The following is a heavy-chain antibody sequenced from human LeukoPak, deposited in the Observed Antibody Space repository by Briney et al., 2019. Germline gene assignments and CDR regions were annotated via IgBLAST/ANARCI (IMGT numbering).Heavy chain of an antibody. J-gene: IGHJ6*03. V-gene: IGHV4-31*03. Sequence: PSQTLSLTCTVSGGSISSGDYYWSWIRQHPGKGLEWIGYIYYSGSTYYNPSLKSRVTISVDTSKNQFSLKLSSVTAADTAAYYCARALYYYYYMDVWGKGTTVTVSS. CDR3: ARALYYYYYMDV. CDR1: GGSISSGDYY. CDR2: IYYSGST.